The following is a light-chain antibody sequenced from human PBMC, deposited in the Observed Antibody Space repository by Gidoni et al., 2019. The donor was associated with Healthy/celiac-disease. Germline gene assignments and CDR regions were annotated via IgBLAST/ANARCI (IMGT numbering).Light chain of an antibody. CDR2: EVS. Sequence: QSALTQPVSVSGSPGQSITISCTGTSSDVGGYNYVSWYQQHPGKAPKLIIYEVSNRPSGVSNRFSGSKSGNTASLTISGLQAEDEADYYCSSYSRSSTPYVFGTGTKVTVL. J-gene: IGLJ1*01. CDR1: SSDVGGYNY. V-gene: IGLV2-14*01. CDR3: SSYSRSSTPYV.